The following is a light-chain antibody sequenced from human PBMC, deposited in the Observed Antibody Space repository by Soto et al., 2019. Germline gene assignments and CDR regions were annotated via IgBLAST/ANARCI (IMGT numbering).Light chain of an antibody. V-gene: IGKV1-9*01. Sequence: QLTQSPSSLSASVGDRVTITCRASQGISTYLAWYQQGPGKAPRLLIYAASTLHSGVPSRFSGSGSGTDFTLTISSLQPEDFATYYCQQLKSYPLTFGGGTKVEIK. CDR2: AAS. CDR3: QQLKSYPLT. CDR1: QGISTY. J-gene: IGKJ4*01.